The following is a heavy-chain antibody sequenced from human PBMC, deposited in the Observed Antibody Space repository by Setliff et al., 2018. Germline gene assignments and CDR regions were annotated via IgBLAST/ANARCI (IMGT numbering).Heavy chain of an antibody. V-gene: IGHV4-39*07. CDR1: GGSISSSSYY. J-gene: IGHJ6*02. CDR3: AREKGDPNYNFWSGYYLYYYYGMDV. CDR2: IYYSGST. D-gene: IGHD3-3*01. Sequence: PSETLSLTCTVSGGSISSSSYYWGWIRQPPGKGLEWIGSIYYSGSTYYNPSLKSRVTISVDTSKNQFSLKLSSVTAADTAVYYCAREKGDPNYNFWSGYYLYYYYGMDVWGQGTTVTSP.